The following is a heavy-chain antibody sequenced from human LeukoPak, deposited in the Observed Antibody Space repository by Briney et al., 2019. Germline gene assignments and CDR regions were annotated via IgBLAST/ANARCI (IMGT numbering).Heavy chain of an antibody. V-gene: IGHV4-39*07. D-gene: IGHD4-23*01. CDR1: GDSISSSDYY. CDR3: ARDRLRWPKIDY. J-gene: IGHJ4*02. CDR2: IYYGVTT. Sequence: KPPETLSLTCTVSGDSISSSDYYWGWIRQPPGKGLEWIGSIYYGVTTYYNPSLKNRVTISVDTSKNQFSLRLSSVTAADTAVYYCARDRLRWPKIDYWGQGTLVTVSS.